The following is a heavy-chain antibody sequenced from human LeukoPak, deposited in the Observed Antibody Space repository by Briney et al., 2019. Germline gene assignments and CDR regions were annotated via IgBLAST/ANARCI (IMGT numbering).Heavy chain of an antibody. V-gene: IGHV1-2*02. J-gene: IGHJ4*02. D-gene: IGHD1-26*01. CDR2: INPTSGVT. CDR1: GYTFSGSY. Sequence: GASVKLPCKASGYTFSGSYMLWVRQAPGQGLEWMGWINPTSGVTKYAEKFQGRVTMTRDTSINTAYMEMSGLRSDDTAVYYCARDMYSGTYGHWGQGTLVTVSS. CDR3: ARDMYSGTYGH.